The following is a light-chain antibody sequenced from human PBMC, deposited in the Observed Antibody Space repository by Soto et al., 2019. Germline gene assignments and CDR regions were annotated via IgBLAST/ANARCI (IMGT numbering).Light chain of an antibody. Sequence: QSLLTHPPSLSGAPGQRGTISCTGSSSNIGAGYDVHWYQQLPVKAPKLLIYGDNNRPSGVPDRFPGSKSGTSASLAITGLRADDEADYYCQSYASSLSANSVFGTGTKVTGL. CDR2: GDN. CDR1: SSNIGAGYD. V-gene: IGLV1-40*01. CDR3: QSYASSLSANSV. J-gene: IGLJ1*01.